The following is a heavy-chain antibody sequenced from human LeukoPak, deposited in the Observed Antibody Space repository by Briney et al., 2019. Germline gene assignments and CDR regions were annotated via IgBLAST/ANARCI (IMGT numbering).Heavy chain of an antibody. CDR3: AKDPSVAGRAEYFQH. J-gene: IGHJ1*01. CDR2: ISGSGGNT. CDR1: GFTFSSYA. V-gene: IGHV3-23*01. Sequence: GGSLRLSCAASGFTFSSYAMNWVRQAPGKGLEWVSVISGSGGNTYYADSVKGRFTISRDNMKNTLYLQMNSLRAEDTAVYFCAKDPSVAGRAEYFQHWGRGTLVTVSS. D-gene: IGHD6-19*01.